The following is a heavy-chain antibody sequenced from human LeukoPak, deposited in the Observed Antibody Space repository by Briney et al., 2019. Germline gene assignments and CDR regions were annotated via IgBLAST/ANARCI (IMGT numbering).Heavy chain of an antibody. D-gene: IGHD1-26*01. V-gene: IGHV4-4*07. Sequence: PSETLSFTCTVSGGSISSYYWIWVRQPAGKGLEWIGRIHTTGNTNYNPSLKSRLSMSVDTSMNQFSLRLSSVTAADTAVYYCARVEGATRGYFDLWGRGTLVTVSS. CDR2: IHTTGNT. CDR3: ARVEGATRGYFDL. CDR1: GGSISSYY. J-gene: IGHJ2*01.